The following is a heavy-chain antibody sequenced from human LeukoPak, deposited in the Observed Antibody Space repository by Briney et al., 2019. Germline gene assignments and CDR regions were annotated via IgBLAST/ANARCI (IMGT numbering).Heavy chain of an antibody. Sequence: RSSETLSLTCTVSGGSISSSSYYWGWIRQPPGKGLEWIGYIYYSGSTNYNPSLKSRVTISVDTSKNQFSLKLSSVTAADTAVYYCARHDTAMVRSYYYGMDVWGQGTTVTVSS. V-gene: IGHV4-61*05. CDR2: IYYSGST. CDR1: GGSISSSSYY. D-gene: IGHD5-18*01. CDR3: ARHDTAMVRSYYYGMDV. J-gene: IGHJ6*02.